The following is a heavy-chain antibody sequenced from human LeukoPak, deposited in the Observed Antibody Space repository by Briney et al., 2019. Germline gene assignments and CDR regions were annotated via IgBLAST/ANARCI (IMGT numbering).Heavy chain of an antibody. D-gene: IGHD6-13*01. CDR1: GFTFSSYW. J-gene: IGHJ4*02. V-gene: IGHV3-7*01. Sequence: GGSLRLSCAASGFTFSSYWMSWVRQAPGKGLEWVANIKQDGSEKYYVDSVKGRFTISRDNSKNTLYLQMNSLRAEDTAVYYCAKDGGYSSSWYVGGNYFDYWGQGTLVTVSS. CDR2: IKQDGSEK. CDR3: AKDGGYSSSWYVGGNYFDY.